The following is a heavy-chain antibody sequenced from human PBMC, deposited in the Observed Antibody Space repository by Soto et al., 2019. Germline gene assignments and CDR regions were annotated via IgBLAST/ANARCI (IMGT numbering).Heavy chain of an antibody. D-gene: IGHD2-15*01. CDR1: QSTSTTYR. CDR2: MDTDVWQS. V-gene: IGHV5-10-1*01. Sequence: PGASQKISCQACQSTSTTYRNKWGRHAPAKGQKWVWRMDTDVWQSNYSPFFGCHVTISVDRSLSTAYLQWDSLTASDTAWYYSAARITLAAWGQGTMVTVSS. CDR3: AARITLAA. J-gene: IGHJ5*02.